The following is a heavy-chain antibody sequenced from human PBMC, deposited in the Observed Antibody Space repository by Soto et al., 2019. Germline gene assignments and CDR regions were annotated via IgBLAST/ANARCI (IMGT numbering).Heavy chain of an antibody. J-gene: IGHJ6*01. CDR3: VEEAAAIHYGMDV. D-gene: IGHD2-2*01. CDR1: GSTFSSYG. Sequence: QVQLVESGGGVVQPGRSLRLSCAASGSTFSSYGMHWVRQAPGKGLECVAFISYDGSNKYYADSVKGRFTISRDNSKHTLYLQMNSLRAEDTAVYYCVEEAAAIHYGMDVWGQGTTVTVSS. V-gene: IGHV3-30*03. CDR2: ISYDGSNK.